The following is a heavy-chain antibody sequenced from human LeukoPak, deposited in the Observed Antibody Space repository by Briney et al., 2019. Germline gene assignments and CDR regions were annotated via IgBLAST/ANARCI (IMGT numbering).Heavy chain of an antibody. CDR1: GGSISSSAYH. CDR3: ARVSGITMIVVLQSDAFDI. V-gene: IGHV4-39*07. D-gene: IGHD3-22*01. CDR2: IHYSGST. J-gene: IGHJ3*02. Sequence: ETLSLTCTVSGGSISSSAYHWGWIRQPPGKGLEWIGSIHYSGSTYYNPSLKSRVAISVDTSKNQFSLKLSFVTAADTAVYYCARVSGITMIVVLQSDAFDIWGQGTLVTVSS.